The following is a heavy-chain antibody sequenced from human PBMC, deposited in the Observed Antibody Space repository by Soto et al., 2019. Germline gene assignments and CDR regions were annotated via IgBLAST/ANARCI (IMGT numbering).Heavy chain of an antibody. CDR3: ARQRYNSGPTDNDMDV. Sequence: GESLKISCKGSGYDFATYWIGWVRQMLGKGLEWMGIIYPGDSDTKYSPSFQGQVTISVDKSISTAYLQWSSLKASDTAMYYCARQRYNSGPTDNDMDVWGQGTTVTVSS. J-gene: IGHJ6*02. D-gene: IGHD6-19*01. CDR2: IYPGDSDT. V-gene: IGHV5-51*01. CDR1: GYDFATYW.